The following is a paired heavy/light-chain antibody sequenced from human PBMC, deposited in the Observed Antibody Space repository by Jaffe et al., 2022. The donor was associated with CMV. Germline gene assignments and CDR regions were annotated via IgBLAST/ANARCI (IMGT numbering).Light chain of an antibody. CDR2: AAS. CDR1: QSVSRS. J-gene: IGKJ2*01. Sequence: EIVMTQSPATLSVSPGERATLSCRASQSVSRSLAWYQQKPGQAPRLLIYAASARATGIPARFSGSGSGTEFTLTISSLQSEDFAVYYCQHYNNWAYTFGQGTKLEIK. CDR3: QHYNNWAYT. V-gene: IGKV3-15*01.
Heavy chain of an antibody. D-gene: IGHD1-26*01. V-gene: IGHV3-21*01. CDR2: ISGRNTYI. Sequence: EVQLVESGGGLVKPGGSLRVSCAASGFTFNDYTMNWVRQAPGKGLEWVSSISGRNTYIYYADSVKGRFTISRDNAKNSLYLQMNSLRAEDTAVYFCARVFGGSYYDAFDIWGQGTMVTVSS. J-gene: IGHJ3*02. CDR3: ARVFGGSYYDAFDI. CDR1: GFTFNDYT.